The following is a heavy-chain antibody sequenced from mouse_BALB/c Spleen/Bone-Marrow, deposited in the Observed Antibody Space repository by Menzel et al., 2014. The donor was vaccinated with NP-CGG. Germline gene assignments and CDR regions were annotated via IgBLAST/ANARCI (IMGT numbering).Heavy chain of an antibody. J-gene: IGHJ4*01. CDR2: IWSGGNT. CDR1: GFSLTNYG. CDR3: ARNYEGVGAMDY. Sequence: VQLQQSGPGLVQPSQSLSITCTVSGFSLTNYGIHWVRQSPGKGLEWLGVIWSGGNTNYNAAFISRLSINMDNSKNQVFFKMNSLQASGTAVYYCARNYEGVGAMDYWGQGTSVTVSS. V-gene: IGHV2-2*02. D-gene: IGHD1-1*01.